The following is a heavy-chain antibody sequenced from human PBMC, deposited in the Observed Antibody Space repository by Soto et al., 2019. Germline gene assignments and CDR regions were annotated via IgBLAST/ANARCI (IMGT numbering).Heavy chain of an antibody. D-gene: IGHD3-16*01. J-gene: IGHJ6*03. CDR2: MNPNSGNT. V-gene: IGHV1-8*01. CDR1: GYTFTSYD. CDR3: AIAPWGKSLFYYYYYYMDV. Sequence: ASVKVSCKASGYTFTSYDINWVRQATGQGLEWMGWMNPNSGNTGYAQKFQGRVTMTRNTSISTAYMELSSLRSEDTAVYYCAIAPWGKSLFYYYYYYMDVWGKGTTVTVSS.